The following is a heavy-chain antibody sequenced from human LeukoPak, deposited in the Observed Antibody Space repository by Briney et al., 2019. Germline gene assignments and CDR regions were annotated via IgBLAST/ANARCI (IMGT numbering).Heavy chain of an antibody. CDR1: GGTFSSYA. D-gene: IGHD5-18*01. CDR3: ARVSSWDTAMVFLAY. Sequence: ASVKVSCKASGGTFSSYAISWVRQAPGQGLEWMGGIIPIFGTANYAQKFQGRVTITADESTSTAYMELSSLRSEDTAVYYCARVSSWDTAMVFLAYWGQRTLVTVSS. J-gene: IGHJ4*02. V-gene: IGHV1-69*13. CDR2: IIPIFGTA.